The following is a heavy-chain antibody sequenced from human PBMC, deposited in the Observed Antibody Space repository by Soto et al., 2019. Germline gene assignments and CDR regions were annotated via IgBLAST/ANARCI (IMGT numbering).Heavy chain of an antibody. CDR1: GFTFSSYG. Sequence: PGGSLRLSCAASGFTFSSYGMHWVRQAPGKGLEWVAVIWYDGSNKYYADSVKGRFTISRDNSKNTLYLQMNSLRAEDTAVYYCARDDCSGGSCYPALFYYYYGMDVWGQGTTVTVSS. V-gene: IGHV3-33*01. D-gene: IGHD2-15*01. CDR2: IWYDGSNK. J-gene: IGHJ6*02. CDR3: ARDDCSGGSCYPALFYYYYGMDV.